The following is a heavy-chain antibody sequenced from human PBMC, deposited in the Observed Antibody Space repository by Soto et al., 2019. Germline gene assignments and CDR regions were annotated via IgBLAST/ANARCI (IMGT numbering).Heavy chain of an antibody. D-gene: IGHD1-7*01. V-gene: IGHV3-23*04. J-gene: IGHJ3*02. CDR3: ASRAITATTTWGEFEI. CDR1: EFTFSNYV. Sequence: EVQLVESGGGLVQPGGSLRLSCAASEFTFSNYVMNWVRQAPGKGLEWVSTISYSVDKTYYADSVKGRFTISRDNSKNTRSLHMNSLRAEDAAVYYCASRAITATTTWGEFEIWGQGTMVTVSS. CDR2: ISYSVDKT.